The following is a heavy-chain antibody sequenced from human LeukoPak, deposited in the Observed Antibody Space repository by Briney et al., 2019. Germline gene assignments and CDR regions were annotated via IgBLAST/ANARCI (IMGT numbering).Heavy chain of an antibody. CDR3: ARVPYTYDGSAYYFDF. CDR2: IYYSGST. V-gene: IGHV4-59*01. Sequence: SETLSLTCTVSGGSISSYYWSWIRQPPGKGLEWIGYIYYSGSTNYNPSLKRRVTISVDTSKNQFSLKLSSVTAADTAVYYCARVPYTYDGSAYYFDFWGQGTLVTVSS. D-gene: IGHD3-22*01. CDR1: GGSISSYY. J-gene: IGHJ4*02.